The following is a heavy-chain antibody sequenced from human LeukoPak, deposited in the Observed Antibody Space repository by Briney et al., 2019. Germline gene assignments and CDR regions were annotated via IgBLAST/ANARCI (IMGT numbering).Heavy chain of an antibody. D-gene: IGHD6-19*01. CDR1: GFTFSSYW. J-gene: IGHJ1*01. CDR3: ATGYSSGWYFYFQH. CDR2: IKQDGSEK. V-gene: IGHV3-7*01. Sequence: GGSLRLSCAASGFTFSSYWMSWVGQAPGKGLEWVANIKQDGSEKYYVDSVKGRFTISRDNAKNSLYLQMNSLSAEDTAVYYCATGYSSGWYFYFQHWGQGSLVSVSS.